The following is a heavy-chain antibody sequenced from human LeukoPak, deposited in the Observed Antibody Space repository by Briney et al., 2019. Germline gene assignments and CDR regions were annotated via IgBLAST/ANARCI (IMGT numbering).Heavy chain of an antibody. CDR2: ISYDGSNK. Sequence: GGSLRLSCAASGFTFSSYAMHWVRQAPGKGLEWVAVISYDGSNKYYADSVKGRFTISRDNSKNTLFLQMNSLRAEDTALYYCAKDGVTAFYGDPTNWFDSWGQGILVTVSS. CDR1: GFTFSSYA. J-gene: IGHJ5*01. CDR3: AKDGVTAFYGDPTNWFDS. V-gene: IGHV3-30*04. D-gene: IGHD4-17*01.